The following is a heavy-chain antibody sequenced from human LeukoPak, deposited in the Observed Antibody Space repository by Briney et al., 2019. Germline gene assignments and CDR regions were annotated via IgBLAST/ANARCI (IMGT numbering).Heavy chain of an antibody. J-gene: IGHJ4*02. CDR3: ARGSYYYGSGSFMGSDY. CDR2: INAGNGNT. Sequence: ASVKVSCKASGYTFTNYAMHWVRQAPGQRPEWMGWINAGNGNTEYSQKFQDRVTITRDISANTAYMELSSLTSEDTAVYYCARGSYYYGSGSFMGSDYWGQGTPVTVSS. D-gene: IGHD3-10*01. V-gene: IGHV1-3*01. CDR1: GYTFTNYA.